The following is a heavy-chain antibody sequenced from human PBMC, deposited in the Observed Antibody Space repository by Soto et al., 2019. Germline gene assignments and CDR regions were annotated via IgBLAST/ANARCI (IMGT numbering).Heavy chain of an antibody. CDR1: GGSFSGYY. CDR2: INHSGST. J-gene: IGHJ5*02. Sequence: SETLSLTCAVYGGSFSGYYWSWIRQPPGKGLEWIGEINHSGSTNYNPSLKSRVTISVDTSKNQFSLKLSSVTAADTAVYYCARGLVWMVRGVRWFDPWGQGTLVTVSS. CDR3: ARGLVWMVRGVRWFDP. V-gene: IGHV4-34*01. D-gene: IGHD3-10*01.